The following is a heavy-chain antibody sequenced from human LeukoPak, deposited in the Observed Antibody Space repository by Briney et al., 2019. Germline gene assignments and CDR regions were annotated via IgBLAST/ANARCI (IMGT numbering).Heavy chain of an antibody. CDR1: GGSMSPYF. V-gene: IGHV4-59*08. Sequence: SETLSLTCTVSGGSMSPYFWSWIRQPPGKGLKWIGYIYYGGNTKYNPSLKSRVTITVDTPNNQFSLWLTSVTAADTAVYYCARHLYYFDSSAYQDAFDIWGQGTMVPVSS. D-gene: IGHD3-22*01. CDR3: ARHLYYFDSSAYQDAFDI. CDR2: IYYGGNT. J-gene: IGHJ3*02.